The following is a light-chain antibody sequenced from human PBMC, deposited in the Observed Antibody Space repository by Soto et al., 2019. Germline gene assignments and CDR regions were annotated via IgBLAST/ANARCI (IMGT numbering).Light chain of an antibody. Sequence: EIVMTQSPATLSVSPGERATLSCRASQSVSSNLAWYQQKPGQAPRLLIYGASTRATGIPARFSGSGSGTDFTLTISSLQSGDFAVYYCQQYNNWPYTFGHGTKLEIK. V-gene: IGKV3-15*01. J-gene: IGKJ2*01. CDR1: QSVSSN. CDR2: GAS. CDR3: QQYNNWPYT.